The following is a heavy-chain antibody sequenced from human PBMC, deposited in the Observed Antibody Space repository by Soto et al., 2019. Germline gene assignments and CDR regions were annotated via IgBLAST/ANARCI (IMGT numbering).Heavy chain of an antibody. V-gene: IGHV3-48*03. CDR2: ISSSGSTI. Sequence: GGSLRLSCAASGFTFSSYEMNWVRQAPGKGLEWVSYISSSGSTIYYADSVKGRFTISRDNAKNSLYLQMNSLRAEDTAGYYCARPTRLAGYSSSWYAFDIWGQGTMVTVS. CDR1: GFTFSSYE. D-gene: IGHD6-13*01. CDR3: ARPTRLAGYSSSWYAFDI. J-gene: IGHJ3*02.